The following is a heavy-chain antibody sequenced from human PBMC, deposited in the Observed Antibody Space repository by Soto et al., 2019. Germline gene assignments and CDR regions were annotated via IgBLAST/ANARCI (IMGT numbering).Heavy chain of an antibody. V-gene: IGHV4-39*01. CDR1: GGSISSSSYY. D-gene: IGHD2-15*01. CDR2: IYYSGST. J-gene: IGHJ4*02. CDR3: ARQLHCSGGSCYFKD. Sequence: SETLSLTCTVSGGSISSSSYYWGWIRQPPGKGLEWIGSIYYSGSTYYNPSLKSRVTISVDTSKNQFSLKLSSVTAADTAVYYCARQLHCSGGSCYFKDWGQGTLVTVSS.